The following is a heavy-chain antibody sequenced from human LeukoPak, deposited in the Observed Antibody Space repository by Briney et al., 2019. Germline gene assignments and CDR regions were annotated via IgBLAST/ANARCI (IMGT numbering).Heavy chain of an antibody. CDR2: IKYDGNEE. J-gene: IGHJ4*02. D-gene: IGHD1-1*01. Sequence: PGGSLRLSCAASGFTFSSYCMSWMRQAPGKGLEWVANIKYDGNEEYYVDSVKGRFTISRDNAKNSLYLQLNSRRVEDTAVYYCKSGGAAPGSFDYWGQGTLVTVSP. CDR1: GFTFSSYC. V-gene: IGHV3-7*01. CDR3: KSGGAAPGSFDY.